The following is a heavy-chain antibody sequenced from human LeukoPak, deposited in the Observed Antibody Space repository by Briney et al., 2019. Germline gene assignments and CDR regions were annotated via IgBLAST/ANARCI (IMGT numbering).Heavy chain of an antibody. CDR2: IIPIFGTA. J-gene: IGHJ6*03. D-gene: IGHD2-15*01. CDR3: ARGDCSGGSCYSIHDYYYYYYMDV. CDR1: GGTFSSYA. V-gene: IGHV1-69*05. Sequence: GSSVKVSCKASGGTFSSYAISWVRQAPGQGLEWMGRIIPIFGTANYAQKFQGRVTITTDESTSTAYMELSSLRSEDTAVYYCARGDCSGGSCYSIHDYYYYYYMDVWGKGNTVTVSS.